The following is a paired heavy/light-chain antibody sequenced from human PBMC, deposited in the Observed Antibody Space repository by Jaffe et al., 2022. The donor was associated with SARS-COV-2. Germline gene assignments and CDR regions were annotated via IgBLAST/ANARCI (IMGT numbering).Light chain of an antibody. CDR1: GSNIGNNY. J-gene: IGLJ3*02. CDR2: ENN. Sequence: QSVLTQPPSVSAAPGQKVTISCSGSGSNIGNNYVSWYRHLPGTAPKLLIYENNKRPSGIPDRFSGSKSGTSATLVITGLQTGDEAHYYCATWDSRLSTGVFGGGTKLTVL. CDR3: ATWDSRLSTGV. V-gene: IGLV1-51*02.
Heavy chain of an antibody. V-gene: IGHV5-10-1*03. J-gene: IGHJ6*02. CDR3: ALLAVAGAELGYYYYGMDV. D-gene: IGHD6-19*01. Sequence: EVQLVQSAAEVKKPGESLRISCKGSGFSFTSYWISWVRQMPGKGLEWMGRIDPSDSNTNYSPSFQGHVSISADKSISTAYLQWSSLKASDTAMYYCALLAVAGAELGYYYYGMDVWGQGTTVTVSS. CDR2: IDPSDSNT. CDR1: GFSFTSYW.